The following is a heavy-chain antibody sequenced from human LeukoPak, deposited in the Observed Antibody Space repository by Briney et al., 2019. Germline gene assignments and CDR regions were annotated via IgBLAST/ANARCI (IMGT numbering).Heavy chain of an antibody. CDR1: GFTVSSNY. CDR3: ARDLYGVSHDY. CDR2: IYSSGST. D-gene: IGHD4-17*01. V-gene: IGHV3-53*01. Sequence: GGSLRLSCAASGFTVSSNYMSWVRQAPGKGLEWVSVIYSSGSTYYADSVKGRFTISRDNSKSTLYLQMNSLRAEDTAVYYCARDLYGVSHDYWGQGTLVTVSS. J-gene: IGHJ4*02.